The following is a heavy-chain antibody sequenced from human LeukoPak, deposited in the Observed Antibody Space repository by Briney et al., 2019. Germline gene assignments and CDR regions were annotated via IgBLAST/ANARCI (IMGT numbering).Heavy chain of an antibody. CDR2: IIPIFGTA. CDR3: ARDRTTVVNDGGWYFDY. Sequence: GASVKVSCKASGGTFSSYAISWVRQAPGQGLEWMGGIIPIFGTANYAQKFQGRVTITADESTSTAYMELSSLRSEDTAVYYCARDRTTVVNDGGWYFDYWGQGTLVTVSS. J-gene: IGHJ4*02. V-gene: IGHV1-69*13. CDR1: GGTFSSYA. D-gene: IGHD4-23*01.